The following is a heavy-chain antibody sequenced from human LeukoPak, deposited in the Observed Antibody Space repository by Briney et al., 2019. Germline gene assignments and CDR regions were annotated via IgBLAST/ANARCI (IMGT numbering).Heavy chain of an antibody. CDR2: ISSSGSTI. Sequence: GGSLRLSCAASGFTFSSYEMNWVRQAPGKGLEWVSYISSSGSTIYYADSVKGRFTISRDNAENSLYLQMNSLRAEDTAVYYCASPRAADDYWGQGTLVTVSS. D-gene: IGHD3-10*01. J-gene: IGHJ4*02. V-gene: IGHV3-48*03. CDR3: ASPRAADDY. CDR1: GFTFSSYE.